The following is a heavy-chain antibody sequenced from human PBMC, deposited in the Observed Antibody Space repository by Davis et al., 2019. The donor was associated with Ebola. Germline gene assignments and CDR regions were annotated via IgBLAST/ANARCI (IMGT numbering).Heavy chain of an antibody. Sequence: GGSLRLSCAGSGFTFNMYPIHWVRQAPGRGPEWLTVISHDESTKYYSNSVKGRFTISRDNSRNTVYLQMNSLRSEDTALYFCARGTSVVVTDWYFDFWGRGSLVIVSS. J-gene: IGHJ2*01. CDR2: ISHDESTK. CDR1: GFTFNMYP. CDR3: ARGTSVVVTDWYFDF. V-gene: IGHV3-30-3*01. D-gene: IGHD2-15*01.